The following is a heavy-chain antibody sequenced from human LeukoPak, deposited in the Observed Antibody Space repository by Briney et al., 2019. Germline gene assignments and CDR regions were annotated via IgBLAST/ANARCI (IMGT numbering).Heavy chain of an antibody. V-gene: IGHV3-73*01. D-gene: IGHD1-26*01. CDR1: GFTFSGSA. CDR2: IRSKANSYAT. Sequence: PGGSLRLSCAASGFTFSGSAMHWVRQASGKGLEWVGRIRSKANSYATAYAASVRGRFTISRDDSKNTAYLQMNSLKTEDTAVYYCTRAIVGANYYYGMDVWGQGTTVTVSS. CDR3: TRAIVGANYYYGMDV. J-gene: IGHJ6*02.